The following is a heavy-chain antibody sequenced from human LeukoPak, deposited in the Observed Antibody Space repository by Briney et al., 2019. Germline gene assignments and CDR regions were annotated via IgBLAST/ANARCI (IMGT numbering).Heavy chain of an antibody. Sequence: GASVKVSCKASGYTFTSYGISWVRQAPGQGLEWMGWISAYNGNTNYAQKLQGRVTMTTDTSTSTAYMELRSLRSEDTAVYYCARGRAAAAFGGRGLGLPFDYWGQGTLVTVSS. CDR3: ARGRAAAAFGGRGLGLPFDY. J-gene: IGHJ4*02. D-gene: IGHD3-16*01. CDR2: ISAYNGNT. V-gene: IGHV1-18*01. CDR1: GYTFTSYG.